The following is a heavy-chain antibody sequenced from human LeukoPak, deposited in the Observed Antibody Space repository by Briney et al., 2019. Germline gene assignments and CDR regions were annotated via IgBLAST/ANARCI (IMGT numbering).Heavy chain of an antibody. Sequence: PGGSLRLSCAASGFTFSSYAMSWVRQAPGKGLEWVAVISYDGSNKYYADSVKGRFTISRDNSKNTLYLQMNSLRAEDTAVYYCARPHEWPYYFDYWGQGTLVTVSS. CDR1: GFTFSSYA. D-gene: IGHD3-3*01. J-gene: IGHJ4*02. V-gene: IGHV3-30-3*01. CDR2: ISYDGSNK. CDR3: ARPHEWPYYFDY.